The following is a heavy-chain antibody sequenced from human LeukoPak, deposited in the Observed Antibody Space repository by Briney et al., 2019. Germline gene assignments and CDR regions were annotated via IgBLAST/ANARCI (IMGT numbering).Heavy chain of an antibody. CDR2: ISGSGGST. V-gene: IGHV3-23*01. Sequence: GGSLRLSCAASGFTFSSYAMSWVRQAPGKGLEWVSAISGSGGSTCYADSVKGRFTISRDNSKNTPYLQMNSLRAEDTAVYYCAKGRGSYFYFDYWGQGTLVTVSS. CDR1: GFTFSSYA. CDR3: AKGRGSYFYFDY. D-gene: IGHD1-26*01. J-gene: IGHJ4*02.